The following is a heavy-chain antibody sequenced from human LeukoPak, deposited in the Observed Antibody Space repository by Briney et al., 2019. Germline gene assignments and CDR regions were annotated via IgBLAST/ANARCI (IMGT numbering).Heavy chain of an antibody. CDR1: GFPFSSYA. CDR2: ISGSGGST. Sequence: GGSLRLSCEASGFPFSSYAMTWVRKAPGKGLEWVSAISGSGGSTYYADSVKGRFTISRDNSKNTLYLQMNSLRAEDTAVYYCAKGRTAVTTSPFDYWGQGTLVTVSS. V-gene: IGHV3-23*01. CDR3: AKGRTAVTTSPFDY. J-gene: IGHJ4*02. D-gene: IGHD4-11*01.